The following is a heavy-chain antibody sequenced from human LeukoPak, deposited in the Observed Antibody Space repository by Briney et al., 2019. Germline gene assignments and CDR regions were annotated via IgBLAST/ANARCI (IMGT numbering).Heavy chain of an antibody. D-gene: IGHD6-6*01. CDR1: GFTFSSYS. V-gene: IGHV3-48*01. CDR3: ARGGFGSSSDLFDY. J-gene: IGHJ4*02. Sequence: QPGRSLRLSCAASGFTFSSYSMNWVRQAPGKGLEWVSYISSSSSTIYYADSVKGRFTISRDNAKNSLYLQMNSLRAEDTAVYYCARGGFGSSSDLFDYWGQGTLVTVSS. CDR2: ISSSSSTI.